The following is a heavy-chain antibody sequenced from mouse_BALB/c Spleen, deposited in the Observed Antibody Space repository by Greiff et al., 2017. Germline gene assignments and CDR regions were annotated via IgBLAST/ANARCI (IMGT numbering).Heavy chain of an antibody. CDR3: ARVYYGSHMDY. V-gene: IGHV3-6*02. CDR1: GYSITSGYY. D-gene: IGHD1-1*01. Sequence: VQLQQSGPGLVKPSQSLSLTCSVTGYSITSGYYWNWIRQFPGNKLEWMGYISYDGSNNYNPSLKNRISITRDTSKNQFFLKLNSVTTEDTATYYCARVYYGSHMDYWGQGTSVTVSS. CDR2: ISYDGSN. J-gene: IGHJ4*01.